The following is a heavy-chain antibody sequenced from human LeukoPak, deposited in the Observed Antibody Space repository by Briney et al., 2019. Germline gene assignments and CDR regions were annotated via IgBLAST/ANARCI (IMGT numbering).Heavy chain of an antibody. CDR1: GYSIRSGHY. CDR3: AREYLEYGSGNDYFDY. J-gene: IGHJ4*02. CDR2: IFHSENT. Sequence: PSETLSLTCTVSGYSIRSGHYWGWIRQPPGKGLEWIGNIFHSENTYYNPSLKSRVTISLDTSKNHFSLKVSSVTAADTAVYYCAREYLEYGSGNDYFDYWGQGTLVTVSS. V-gene: IGHV4-38-2*02. D-gene: IGHD3-10*01.